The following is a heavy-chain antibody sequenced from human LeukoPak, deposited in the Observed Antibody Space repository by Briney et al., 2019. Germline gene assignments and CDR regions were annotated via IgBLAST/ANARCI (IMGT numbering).Heavy chain of an antibody. V-gene: IGHV3-21*06. CDR3: ARGSAGTTYNWFDA. J-gene: IGHJ5*02. Sequence: GGSLRLSCVASGFTFTSYSMDWVRQAPGKGLEWVSSISTGSTFIYHADSVKGRFTISRDNAENSVYLQMNSLRAEDTAVYYCARGSAGTTYNWFDAWGQGTLVTVSS. D-gene: IGHD1-7*01. CDR1: GFTFTSYS. CDR2: ISTGSTFI.